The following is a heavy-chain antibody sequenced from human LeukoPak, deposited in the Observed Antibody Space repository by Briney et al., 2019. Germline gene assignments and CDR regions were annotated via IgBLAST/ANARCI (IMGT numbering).Heavy chain of an antibody. V-gene: IGHV3-48*01. D-gene: IGHD1-26*01. Sequence: GGSLRLSCAAPGFTFSSYSMNWVRQAPGKGLEWVSYISSSSSTIYYADSVKGRFTISRDNAKNSLFLQMNSLRAEDTAVYYCARTELYFDYWGQGTLVTVSS. CDR3: ARTELYFDY. CDR2: ISSSSSTI. J-gene: IGHJ4*02. CDR1: GFTFSSYS.